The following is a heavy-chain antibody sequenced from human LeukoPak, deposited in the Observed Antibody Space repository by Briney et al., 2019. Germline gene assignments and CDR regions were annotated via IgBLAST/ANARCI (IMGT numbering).Heavy chain of an antibody. CDR2: IWYDGSNK. CDR1: GFTFSSFG. CDR3: AAINSSSWYLDY. Sequence: GGSLRLSCAASGFTFSSFGMHWVRQAPGKGLEWVAVIWYDGSNKYYADSVKGRFTISRDNSKNMLYLQMNSLRAEDTAVYYCAAINSSSWYLDYWGQGALVTVSS. D-gene: IGHD6-13*01. V-gene: IGHV3-33*01. J-gene: IGHJ4*02.